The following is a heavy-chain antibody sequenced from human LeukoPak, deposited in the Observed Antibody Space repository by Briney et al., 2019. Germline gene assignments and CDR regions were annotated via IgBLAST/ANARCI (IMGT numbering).Heavy chain of an antibody. CDR1: GYTFTSYG. J-gene: IGHJ5*02. D-gene: IGHD6-13*01. V-gene: IGHV1-18*01. Sequence: ASVKVSCKASGYTFTSYGISWVRQAPGQGLEWMGWISAYNGNTNYAQKLQGRVTMTTDTSTSTAYMELRSLRSDDTAVYYCARDLLGIAAAGTVWFDPWGQGTLVTVSS. CDR2: ISAYNGNT. CDR3: ARDLLGIAAAGTVWFDP.